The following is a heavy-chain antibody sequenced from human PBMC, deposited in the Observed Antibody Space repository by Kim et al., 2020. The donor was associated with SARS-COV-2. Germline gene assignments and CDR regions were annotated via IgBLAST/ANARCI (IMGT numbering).Heavy chain of an antibody. D-gene: IGHD5-18*01. CDR3: ATQTGVSATVGAYFDY. J-gene: IGHJ4*02. CDR1: EFTFSSYA. V-gene: IGHV3-23*01. CDR2: ISASGSST. Sequence: GGSLRLSCAASEFTFSSYAMSWVRQAPGKGLEWVSGISASGSSTDYADSVKGRFTIYRDNSKNMLYLQMSSLRAEDTAVYYWATQTGVSATVGAYFDYWGQRTMVTVSS.